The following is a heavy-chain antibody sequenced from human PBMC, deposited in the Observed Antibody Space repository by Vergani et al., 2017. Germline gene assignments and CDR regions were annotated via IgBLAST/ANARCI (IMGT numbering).Heavy chain of an antibody. D-gene: IGHD4-11*01. CDR3: AGEYSNYVGP. V-gene: IGHV4-4*03. J-gene: IGHJ5*02. Sequence: QVQLQESGPGLVKPPGTLSLTCDVSGGSISSSNWWSWVRQPPGKGLEWIGEINHSGSTNYNPSLKSRVTISVDTSKNQFSLKLSSVTAADTAVYYCAGEYSNYVGPWGQGTLVTVSS. CDR2: INHSGST. CDR1: GGSISSSNW.